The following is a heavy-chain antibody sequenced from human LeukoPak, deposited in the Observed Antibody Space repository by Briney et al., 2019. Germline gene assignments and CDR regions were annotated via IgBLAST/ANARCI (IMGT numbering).Heavy chain of an antibody. Sequence: GGSLRLSCAVSGFTSSTAWLTWVRQASGKGLEWVGRIRSKANSYATAYAASVKGRFTISRDDSKNTAYLQMNSLKTEDTAVYYCTRQDGYSSGWYPPQHPYYYYGMDVWGQGTTVTVSS. D-gene: IGHD6-19*01. CDR1: GFTSSTAW. CDR2: IRSKANSYAT. CDR3: TRQDGYSSGWYPPQHPYYYYGMDV. J-gene: IGHJ6*02. V-gene: IGHV3-73*01.